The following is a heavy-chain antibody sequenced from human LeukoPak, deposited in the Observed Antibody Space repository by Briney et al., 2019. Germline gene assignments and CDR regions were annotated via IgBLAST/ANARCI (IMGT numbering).Heavy chain of an antibody. CDR1: GFTFDDYV. V-gene: IGHV3-9*01. CDR3: AKDMRDWASGSYTFES. CDR2: INWNSGDI. J-gene: IGHJ4*02. Sequence: PGRSLRLSCAASGFTFDDYVMSRVRQAPGKGLEWVSGINWNSGDIAYAASVKGRFTISRDNDKKSLYLGMKSLRVEDTALYYCAKDMRDWASGSYTFESWGQGTLVTVSS. D-gene: IGHD3-10*01.